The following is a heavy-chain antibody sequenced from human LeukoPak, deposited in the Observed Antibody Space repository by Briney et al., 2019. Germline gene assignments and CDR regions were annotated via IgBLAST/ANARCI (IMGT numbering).Heavy chain of an antibody. CDR3: ARDSLYPVQGFDP. Sequence: PSETLSLTCAVYGGSFSGYYWSWIRQPPGKGLEWIGYIYYSGSTYYNPSLKSRVTISVDTSKNQFSLKLSSVTAADTAVYYCARDSLYPVQGFDPWGQGTLVTVSS. D-gene: IGHD2-2*02. CDR2: IYYSGST. J-gene: IGHJ5*02. CDR1: GGSFSGYY. V-gene: IGHV4-30-4*08.